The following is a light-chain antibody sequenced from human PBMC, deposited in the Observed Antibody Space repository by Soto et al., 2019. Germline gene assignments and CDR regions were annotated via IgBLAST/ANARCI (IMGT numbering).Light chain of an antibody. CDR1: SSDVGGYNY. CDR3: SSYTSISTLV. CDR2: EVT. J-gene: IGLJ2*01. V-gene: IGLV2-14*01. Sequence: QSALTQPVSVSGSPGQSITISCTGTSSDVGGYNYVSWYQQHPGKAPKLMIYEVTKRPSGVSNRFSGSKSGNTASLTISGLQAEDETDYYCSSYTSISTLVFGGGNKVTGL.